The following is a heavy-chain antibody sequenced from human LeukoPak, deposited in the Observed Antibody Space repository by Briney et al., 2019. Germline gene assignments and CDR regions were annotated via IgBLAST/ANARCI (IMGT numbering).Heavy chain of an antibody. D-gene: IGHD5-18*01. CDR2: IYYSGST. Sequence: SETLSLTCTVSGGSISSYYWSWIRQPPGKGLEWIGYIYYSGSTNYNPSLKSRVTISVDTSKNQFSLKLSSVTAADTAVYYCARGITPMVYLDAFDIWGQGTMVTVSS. CDR3: ARGITPMVYLDAFDI. J-gene: IGHJ3*02. V-gene: IGHV4-59*01. CDR1: GGSISSYY.